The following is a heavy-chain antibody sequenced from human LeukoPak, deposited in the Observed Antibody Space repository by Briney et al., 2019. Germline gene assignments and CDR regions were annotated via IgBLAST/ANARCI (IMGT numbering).Heavy chain of an antibody. V-gene: IGHV3-21*05. CDR2: ISGSGTDI. Sequence: GGSLRLSCAASGFTFSSYSMNWVRQAPGKGLECLSYISGSGTDINYADSVRGRFTISRDNAKNLLYLQMSDLRLEDTAVYYCARDPAGDCSGGSCYYMDVWGKGTTVTVSS. J-gene: IGHJ6*03. CDR1: GFTFSSYS. CDR3: ARDPAGDCSGGSCYYMDV. D-gene: IGHD2-15*01.